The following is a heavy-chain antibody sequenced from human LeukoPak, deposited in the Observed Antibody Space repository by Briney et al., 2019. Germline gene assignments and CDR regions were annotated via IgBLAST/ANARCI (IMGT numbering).Heavy chain of an antibody. D-gene: IGHD6-13*01. CDR2: ISAYNGNT. CDR3: ARGEAQQLVEDSFDY. J-gene: IGHJ4*02. CDR1: GYTFTSYG. V-gene: IGHV1-18*01. Sequence: PEASVKVSCKASGYTFTSYGISWVRQAPGQGLEWMGWISAYNGNTNYAQKLQGRVTMTTDTSTRTAYMELRSLRSDDTAVYYCARGEAQQLVEDSFDYWGQGTLVTVSS.